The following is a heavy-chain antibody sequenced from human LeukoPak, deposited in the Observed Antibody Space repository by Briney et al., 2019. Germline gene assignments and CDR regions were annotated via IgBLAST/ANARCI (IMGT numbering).Heavy chain of an antibody. CDR1: GGSISGYY. CDR3: ARDLLGPYYYYMDV. V-gene: IGHV4-59*12. CDR2: MYYSGST. J-gene: IGHJ6*03. Sequence: SETLSLTCTVSGGSISGYYWSWIRQPPGKGLEWIGYMYYSGSTKYNPSLKSRVTISVDTSKNQLSLKLSSVTAADTAVYYCARDLLGPYYYYMDVWGKGTTVTVSS. D-gene: IGHD3-10*01.